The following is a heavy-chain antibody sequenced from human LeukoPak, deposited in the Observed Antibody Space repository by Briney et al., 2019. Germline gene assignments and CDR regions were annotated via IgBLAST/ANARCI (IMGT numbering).Heavy chain of an antibody. D-gene: IGHD3-16*02. CDR2: ISSSGSTI. J-gene: IGHJ4*02. Sequence: GGSLRLSCAASGFTFSSYEMNWVRQAPGKGLEWVSYISSSGSTIYYADSVKGRFTISRDNAKNSLYLQMNSLRAEDTAVYYCARDVYDYVWGSYRLFDCWGQGTLVTVSS. CDR1: GFTFSSYE. CDR3: ARDVYDYVWGSYRLFDC. V-gene: IGHV3-48*03.